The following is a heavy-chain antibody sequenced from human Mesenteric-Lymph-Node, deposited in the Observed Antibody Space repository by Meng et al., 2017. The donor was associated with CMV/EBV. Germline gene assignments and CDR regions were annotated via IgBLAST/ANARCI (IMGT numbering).Heavy chain of an antibody. CDR3: VRDRYCSSTSCLDALDI. Sequence: GESLKISCAASGFTFSSYGMHWVRQAPGKGLEWVAFIRYDGSNKYYADSVKGRFTISRDNSKNTLYVQMNSLRAEDTAVYYCVRDRYCSSTSCLDALDIWGQGTLVTVSS. D-gene: IGHD2-2*01. V-gene: IGHV3-30*02. CDR1: GFTFSSYG. CDR2: IRYDGSNK. J-gene: IGHJ3*02.